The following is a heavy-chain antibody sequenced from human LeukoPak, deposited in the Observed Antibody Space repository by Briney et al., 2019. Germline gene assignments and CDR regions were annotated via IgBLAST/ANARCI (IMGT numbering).Heavy chain of an antibody. J-gene: IGHJ4*02. Sequence: GGSLRLSCAPSGFTFGGYAMTGVRQAPGKGLEWVSVITGSDLSTYYADSVRGRFTISRDNSKNTLYLQMNSLRADDTAVYYCAKHRGSGVAGTGGVESWGQGTLVTVSS. CDR1: GFTFGGYA. CDR3: AKHRGSGVAGTGGVES. V-gene: IGHV3-23*01. D-gene: IGHD6-19*01. CDR2: ITGSDLST.